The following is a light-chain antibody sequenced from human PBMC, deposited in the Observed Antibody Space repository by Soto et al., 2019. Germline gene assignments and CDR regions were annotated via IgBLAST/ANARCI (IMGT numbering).Light chain of an antibody. CDR1: QGISSA. CDR2: DAS. Sequence: AIQVTQSPSSLSASVGDSVTITCRSSQGISSALAWYQQTPGRAPKLLIYDASTLESGVPSRFSGSGSGTDFTLTISSLQTEDFANYDCQQSYSTPTWTFGQGTKVDIK. CDR3: QQSYSTPTWT. J-gene: IGKJ1*01. V-gene: IGKV1-13*02.